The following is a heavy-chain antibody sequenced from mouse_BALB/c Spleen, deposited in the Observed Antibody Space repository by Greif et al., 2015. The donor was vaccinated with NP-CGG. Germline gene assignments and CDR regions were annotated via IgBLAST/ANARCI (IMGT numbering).Heavy chain of an antibody. Sequence: EVMLVETGGGLVQPGGSLKLSCAASGFTFSSYTMSWVRQTPEKRLEWVAYISNGGGSTYYPDTVKGRFTISRDNAKNTLYLQMSSLKSEDTAMYFCARHGTGKAFPFAYWGQGTLVTVSP. V-gene: IGHV5-12-2*01. D-gene: IGHD4-1*01. CDR2: ISNGGGST. J-gene: IGHJ3*01. CDR1: GFTFSSYT. CDR3: ARHGTGKAFPFAY.